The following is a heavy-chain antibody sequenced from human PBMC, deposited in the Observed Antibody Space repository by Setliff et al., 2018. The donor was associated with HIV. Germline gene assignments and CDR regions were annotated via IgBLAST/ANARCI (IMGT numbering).Heavy chain of an antibody. Sequence: PGGSLRLSCAASGFTFSNYNMNWVRQAPGKGLEWVSSISSSGRTFYADSVKGRITISRDNSKNTVYLQMNSLRPEDTAVYYCATGGAYCGGGSCFDPWGQGTLVTVSS. CDR2: ISSSGRT. D-gene: IGHD2-15*01. V-gene: IGHV3-66*02. J-gene: IGHJ5*02. CDR3: ATGGAYCGGGSCFDP. CDR1: GFTFSNYN.